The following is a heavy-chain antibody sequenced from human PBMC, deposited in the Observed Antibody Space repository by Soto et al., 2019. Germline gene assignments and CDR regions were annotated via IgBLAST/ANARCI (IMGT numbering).Heavy chain of an antibody. CDR2: IYYSGST. CDR1: GGSISSGGYY. CDR3: AGARWTAAGTNWFDP. V-gene: IGHV4-31*03. Sequence: SETLSLTCTVSGGSISSGGYYWSWIRQHPGKGLEWIGYIYYSGSTYYNPSLKSRVTISVDTSKNQFSLKLSSVTAADTAVYYCAGARWTAAGTNWFDPWGQGTLVTVSS. D-gene: IGHD6-13*01. J-gene: IGHJ5*02.